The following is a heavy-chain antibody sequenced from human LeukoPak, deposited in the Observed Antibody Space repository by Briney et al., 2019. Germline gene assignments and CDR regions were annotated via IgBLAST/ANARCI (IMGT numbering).Heavy chain of an antibody. J-gene: IGHJ1*01. D-gene: IGHD6-19*01. V-gene: IGHV4-34*01. CDR1: GGSFSGYY. Sequence: SETPSLTCAVYGGSFSGYYWSWIRQPPGKGLEWIGEINHSGSTNYNPSLKSRVTISVDTSKNQFSLKLSSVTAADTAVYYCARGARSSGWYNDWGQGTLVTVSS. CDR2: INHSGST. CDR3: ARGARSSGWYND.